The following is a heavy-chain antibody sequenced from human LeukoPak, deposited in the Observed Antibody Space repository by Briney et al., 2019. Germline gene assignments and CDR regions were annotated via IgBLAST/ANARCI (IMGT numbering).Heavy chain of an antibody. D-gene: IGHD3-10*01. J-gene: IGHJ6*03. CDR1: GFTFSSYA. Sequence: PGGSLRLSCAASGFTFSSYAMTWVRQAPGKGLEWVSTMSISGDHTYYTDSVKGRFTISRDSSKNTLYLQMNSLRAEDTAVYYCAKDHAREGYYYYMDVWGKGTTVTVSS. CDR3: AKDHAREGYYYYMDV. CDR2: MSISGDHT. V-gene: IGHV3-23*01.